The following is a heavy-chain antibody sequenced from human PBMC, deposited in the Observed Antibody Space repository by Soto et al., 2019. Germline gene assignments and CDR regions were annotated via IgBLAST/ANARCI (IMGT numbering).Heavy chain of an antibody. D-gene: IGHD2-8*01. CDR3: ARATPEMVMYYFDY. CDR2: IYWDDDK. CDR1: GFSLSTSGVG. Sequence: QITLKESGPTLVKPTQTLTLTCTFSGFSLSTSGVGVGWIRQHPGKALEWLALIYWDDDKNYSQSLRSRLTITKDTHNHQVVLTMTNMDPVDTATYYCARATPEMVMYYFDYWGQGTLVTVSS. V-gene: IGHV2-5*02. J-gene: IGHJ4*02.